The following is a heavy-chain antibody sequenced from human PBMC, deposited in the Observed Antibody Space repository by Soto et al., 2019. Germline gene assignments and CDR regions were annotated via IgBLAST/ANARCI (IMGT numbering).Heavy chain of an antibody. CDR1: GFTFTSCA. CDR3: AAASTMVRGVIIPYYYYGMDV. D-gene: IGHD3-10*01. J-gene: IGHJ6*02. CDR2: IVVGSGNT. V-gene: IGHV1-58*01. Sequence: GASVKVSCKASGFTFTSCAVQWVRQARGQRLEWIGWIVVGSGNTNYAQKFQERVTLTRDMSTSTAYMELSSLRSEDTAVYYCAAASTMVRGVIIPYYYYGMDVWGQGTTVTVS.